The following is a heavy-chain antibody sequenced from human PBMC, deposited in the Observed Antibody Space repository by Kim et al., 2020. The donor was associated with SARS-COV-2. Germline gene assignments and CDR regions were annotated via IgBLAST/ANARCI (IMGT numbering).Heavy chain of an antibody. J-gene: IGHJ4*02. V-gene: IGHV3-30-3*02. Sequence: YADSVKGRFTISRDNSKNTLYLQMNSLRAEDTAVYYCAKDRGEWEPHFDYWGQGTLVTVSS. CDR3: AKDRGEWEPHFDY. D-gene: IGHD1-26*01.